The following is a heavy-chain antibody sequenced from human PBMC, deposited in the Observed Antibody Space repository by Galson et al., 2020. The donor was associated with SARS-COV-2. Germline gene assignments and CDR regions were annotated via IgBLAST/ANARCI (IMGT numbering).Heavy chain of an antibody. Sequence: SETLSLTCTVSGGSISSSSYYWGWIRQPPGKGLEWIGSIYYSGSTYYNPSLKSRVTISVDTSKNQFSLKLSSVTAADTAVYYCARRIGIAAAGTGGDFDYWVQGTLVTVSS. D-gene: IGHD6-13*01. J-gene: IGHJ4*02. CDR2: IYYSGST. CDR1: GGSISSSSYY. CDR3: ARRIGIAAAGTGGDFDY. V-gene: IGHV4-39*01.